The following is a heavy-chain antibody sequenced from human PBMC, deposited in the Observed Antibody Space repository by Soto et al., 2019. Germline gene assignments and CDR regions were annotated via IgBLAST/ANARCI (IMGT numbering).Heavy chain of an antibody. Sequence: PSETLSLTCTVSGGSISSYYWSWIRHPPGQQVQRMRDIYYSGSTNYNPSLKSPGKITVDTSNKQFSLKLRSVIAADTAVYYCASNGRFGQCIAYWGQGTLVTVSS. V-gene: IGHV4-59*01. CDR1: GGSISSYY. J-gene: IGHJ4*02. CDR3: ASNGRFGQCIAY. D-gene: IGHD3-10*01. CDR2: IYYSGST.